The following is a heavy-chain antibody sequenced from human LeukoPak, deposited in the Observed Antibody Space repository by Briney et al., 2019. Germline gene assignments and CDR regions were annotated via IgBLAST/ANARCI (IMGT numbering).Heavy chain of an antibody. Sequence: SSVKVSCKASRGTFSSYTISWVGQAPGQGLEGMGRIIPILGMENNAQKFQGRVTITADKPTSTAYMELSSLRSEDTAVYYCARDTAAGSTDYWGQGALVTVSS. CDR2: IIPILGME. D-gene: IGHD6-13*01. J-gene: IGHJ4*02. V-gene: IGHV1-69*04. CDR1: RGTFSSYT. CDR3: ARDTAAGSTDY.